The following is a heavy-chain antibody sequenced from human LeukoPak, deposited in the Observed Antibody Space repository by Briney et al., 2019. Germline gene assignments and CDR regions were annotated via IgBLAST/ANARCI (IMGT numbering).Heavy chain of an antibody. CDR2: VSGNGVST. CDR3: VKHDEYHGWGSPVGDY. Sequence: GGSLRLSCAASGFTFSSYAMSWVRQAPGEGLEWVSGVSGNGVSTDYADSAKGRFTISRDNSKNTLHLQMNSLRAEDTAVYYCVKHDEYHGWGSPVGDYWGQGTLVTVSS. J-gene: IGHJ4*02. CDR1: GFTFSSYA. V-gene: IGHV3-23*01. D-gene: IGHD3-10*01.